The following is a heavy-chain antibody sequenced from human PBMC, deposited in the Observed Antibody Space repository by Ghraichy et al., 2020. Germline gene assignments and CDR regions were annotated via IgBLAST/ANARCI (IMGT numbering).Heavy chain of an antibody. CDR3: TKAWGYCSSGTCPSYNWFDP. V-gene: IGHV3-23*01. Sequence: LSLTCAASGFIFSSYAMTWVRQAPGKGLEWVSSISANGGNTYYADSVKGRFTVSRDNAKNTLYLQMNSLRAEDTAIFYCTKAWGYCSSGTCPSYNWFDPWGQGTQVTVSS. J-gene: IGHJ5*02. CDR2: ISANGGNT. CDR1: GFIFSSYA. D-gene: IGHD2-15*01.